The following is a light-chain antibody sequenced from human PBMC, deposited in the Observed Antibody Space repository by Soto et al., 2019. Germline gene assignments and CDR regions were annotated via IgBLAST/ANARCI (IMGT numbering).Light chain of an antibody. CDR1: QSISSAY. Sequence: DIQMTQSPSSLSASVGDRVTITCRASQSISSAYLNWYQQKPGNAPKFLIYAASNLQSGVPSRFSGSGSGTDFGLTISSLQPEDFATYYCQQSHNTPWTFGQGTKVEFK. V-gene: IGKV1-39*01. CDR2: AAS. CDR3: QQSHNTPWT. J-gene: IGKJ1*01.